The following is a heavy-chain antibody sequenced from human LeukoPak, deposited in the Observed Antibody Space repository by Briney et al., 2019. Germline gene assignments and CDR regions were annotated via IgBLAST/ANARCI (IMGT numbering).Heavy chain of an antibody. V-gene: IGHV3-23*01. Sequence: GGSLRLSCAASGFTFGSYGMSWVRQAPGKGLEWVSFISPSGDRTSNADSVEDRFTISRDNPRDTLYLQMNSLRDEDTAGYYCAIMHGYYDGSGYWVQWGQGTLVTVSS. D-gene: IGHD3-22*01. J-gene: IGHJ4*02. CDR2: ISPSGDRT. CDR1: GFTFGSYG. CDR3: AIMHGYYDGSGYWVQ.